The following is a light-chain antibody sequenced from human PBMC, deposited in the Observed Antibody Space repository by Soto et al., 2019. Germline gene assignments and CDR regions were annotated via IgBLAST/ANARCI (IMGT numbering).Light chain of an antibody. CDR1: SGHRSYI. CDR2: LEGSGSY. V-gene: IGLV4-60*03. J-gene: IGLJ2*01. CDR3: ETWDSNTPV. Sequence: QSVLTQSSSASASLGSSVKLTCTLSSGHRSYIIAWHQQQPGKAPRYLMKLEGSGSYNQGSGVPDRFSGSSSGADRYLTISNLHSEDEADYYCETWDSNTPVFGGGTKLTVL.